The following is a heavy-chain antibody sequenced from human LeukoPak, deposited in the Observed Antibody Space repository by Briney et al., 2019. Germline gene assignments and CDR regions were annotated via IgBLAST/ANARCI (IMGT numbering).Heavy chain of an antibody. CDR3: ARGAFLERSIGAFDI. Sequence: GGSLRLSCAASGFTFSSYWMSWVRQAPGKGLEWVANIKQDGSEKYYVDSVKGRFTISRDNAKNSLYLQMNSLRAEDTAVYYCARGAFLERSIGAFDIWGQGTMVTVSS. CDR1: GFTFSSYW. D-gene: IGHD1-1*01. CDR2: IKQDGSEK. V-gene: IGHV3-7*01. J-gene: IGHJ3*02.